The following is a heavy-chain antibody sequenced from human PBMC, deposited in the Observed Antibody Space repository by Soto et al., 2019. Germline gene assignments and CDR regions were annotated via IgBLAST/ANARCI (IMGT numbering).Heavy chain of an antibody. CDR2: IYPGDSDT. J-gene: IGHJ4*02. CDR1: GYKVFTWHNFTSYW. D-gene: IGHD2-15*01. V-gene: IGHV5-51*01. CDR3: ARLMVGGSCADY. Sequence: GESLKISCMGSGYKVFTWHNFTSYWIAWVRQMPGEGLEWMGIIYPGDSDTRYSPSFQGQVTISADKSINSVYLQWSSLKASDTATYYCARLMVGGSCADYWGQGTLVTVSS.